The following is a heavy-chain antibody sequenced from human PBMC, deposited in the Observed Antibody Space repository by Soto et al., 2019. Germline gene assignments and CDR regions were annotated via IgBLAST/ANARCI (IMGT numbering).Heavy chain of an antibody. CDR2: IYYSGST. CDR1: GGSISSSSYY. CDR3: ARLSQVTIFGVASRFDP. J-gene: IGHJ5*02. V-gene: IGHV4-39*01. Sequence: SETLSLTCTVSGGSISSSSYYWGWIRQPPGKGLEWIGSIYYSGSTYYNPSLKSRVTISVDTSKNQYSLKLSSVTAADTAVYYCARLSQVTIFGVASRFDPWGQGTLVTVSS. D-gene: IGHD3-3*01.